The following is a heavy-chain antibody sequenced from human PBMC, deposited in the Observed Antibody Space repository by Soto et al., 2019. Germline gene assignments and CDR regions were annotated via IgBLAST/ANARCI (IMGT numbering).Heavy chain of an antibody. CDR2: IYPGDSDT. Sequence: GESLKISCKGSGYSFTNYWIGWVRQMPGKGLEWMGIIYPGDSDTRYSPSFQGQVTISADKSISTAYLQWSSLRASDTAMYYCARPMIGANDAFDIWGQGTMVTVSS. D-gene: IGHD3-22*01. J-gene: IGHJ3*02. CDR3: ARPMIGANDAFDI. CDR1: GYSFTNYW. V-gene: IGHV5-51*01.